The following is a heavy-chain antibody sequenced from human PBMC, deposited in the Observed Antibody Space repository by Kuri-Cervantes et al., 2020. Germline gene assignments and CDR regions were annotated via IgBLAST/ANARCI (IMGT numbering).Heavy chain of an antibody. Sequence: GGSLRLSCAASGFTFSSYAMSWVRQAPGKGLDWISTIIGTGANTYYAHSVKGRFTISRDNSQNTLYLQMDSLRAEDTAVYYCAKDQVVYFWGQGTLVTVSS. J-gene: IGHJ1*01. CDR2: IIGTGANT. D-gene: IGHD2-15*01. CDR3: AKDQVVYF. V-gene: IGHV3-23*01. CDR1: GFTFSSYA.